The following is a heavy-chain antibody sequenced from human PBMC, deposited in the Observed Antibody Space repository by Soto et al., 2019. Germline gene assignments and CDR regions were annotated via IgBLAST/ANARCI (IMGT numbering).Heavy chain of an antibody. CDR2: ISWNSGSI. J-gene: IGHJ4*02. Sequence: WIRQPPGKGLEWVSAISWNSGSIDYADSVKGRFTISRDNAKNSLYLQMNSLRAEDTALYYCAKSHTTSGWYVTTDYWGQGTRVTVSS. V-gene: IGHV3-9*01. CDR3: AKSHTTSGWYVTTDY. D-gene: IGHD6-19*01.